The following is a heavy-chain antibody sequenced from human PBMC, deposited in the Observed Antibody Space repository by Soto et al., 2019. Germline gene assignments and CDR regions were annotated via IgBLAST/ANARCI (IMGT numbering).Heavy chain of an antibody. CDR2: IYYSGTS. Sequence: SETLSLTCSVSGGSISSSLSYWGWIRQPPGKGLEWIGSIYYSGTSYYKASLESRVTISLDTSKNQFSLKLTSVTAADTGVYYCARHASRHGDYLFDYWGQGTLVTVSS. CDR1: GGSISSSLSY. V-gene: IGHV4-39*01. CDR3: ARHASRHGDYLFDY. D-gene: IGHD4-17*01. J-gene: IGHJ4*02.